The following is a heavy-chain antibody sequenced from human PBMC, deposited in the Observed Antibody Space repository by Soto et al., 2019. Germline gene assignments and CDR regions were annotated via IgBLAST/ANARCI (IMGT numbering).Heavy chain of an antibody. CDR1: GFIFSNYW. CDR2: INQDGSEK. V-gene: IGHV3-7*03. D-gene: IGHD1-26*01. CDR3: AREIGSPETSTY. J-gene: IGHJ4*02. Sequence: GVSLRLSCAASGFIFSNYWMSWVRQAPGKGLEWAANINQDGSEKYYVDSVKGRFTISRDNAKNLLYLRVNSLRAEDTAMYYCAREIGSPETSTYWGQGTLVTV.